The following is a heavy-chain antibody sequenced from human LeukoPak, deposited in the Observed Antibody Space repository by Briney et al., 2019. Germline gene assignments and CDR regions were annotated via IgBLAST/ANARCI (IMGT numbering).Heavy chain of an antibody. CDR2: VSWNSGTI. J-gene: IGHJ4*02. CDR3: AKDIRRYAYGADY. D-gene: IGHD4/OR15-4a*01. V-gene: IGHV3-9*01. Sequence: PGGSLRLSCVASGFTFGDYAMHWVRQAPGKGLEWVAGVSWNSGTIGYADSVKGRFTISRDSAKNSLYLQMNSLRAEDTALYYCAKDIRRYAYGADYWGQGTLVTVSS. CDR1: GFTFGDYA.